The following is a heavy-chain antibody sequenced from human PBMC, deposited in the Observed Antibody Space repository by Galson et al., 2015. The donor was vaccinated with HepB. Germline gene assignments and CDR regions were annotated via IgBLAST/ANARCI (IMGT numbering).Heavy chain of an antibody. CDR3: ATVGWVMTPGFDV. Sequence: SLRLPCAASGFAFGAYAMHWVRQTPVKGLECVAYVSHDETKKHYADSVQGRFTVSRDNSKDTLFLQMNSLRSDDTALYYCATVGWVMTPGFDVWGRGAMVTVSS. D-gene: IGHD2-21*02. CDR2: VSHDETKK. CDR1: GFAFGAYA. J-gene: IGHJ3*01. V-gene: IGHV3-30*06.